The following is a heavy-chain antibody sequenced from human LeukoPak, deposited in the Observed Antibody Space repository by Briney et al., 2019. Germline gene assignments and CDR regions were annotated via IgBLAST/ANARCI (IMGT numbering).Heavy chain of an antibody. CDR2: IYYSGST. CDR3: ARDLAVAGLDY. CDR1: GGSISSYY. D-gene: IGHD6-19*01. V-gene: IGHV4-59*01. Sequence: SETLSLTCTVSGGSISSYYWSWIRQPPGKGLEWIGYIYYSGSTNYNPSLKSRVTISVDASKNQFSLKLSSVTAADTAVYYCARDLAVAGLDYWGQGTLVTVSS. J-gene: IGHJ4*02.